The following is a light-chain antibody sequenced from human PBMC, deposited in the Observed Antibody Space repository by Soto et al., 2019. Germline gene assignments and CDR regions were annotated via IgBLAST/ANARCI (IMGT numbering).Light chain of an antibody. V-gene: IGKV1-12*01. CDR2: AAS. Sequence: DIQMTQSPSSVSASVGDRVNITCRASQGISRWLAWYQQKPGKAPKLLIYAASSLQSGVPSRFSGSGSGTDFTLTISSLQPEDVAPYYCQQANSFPWTFGQGTKVEIK. CDR3: QQANSFPWT. J-gene: IGKJ1*01. CDR1: QGISRW.